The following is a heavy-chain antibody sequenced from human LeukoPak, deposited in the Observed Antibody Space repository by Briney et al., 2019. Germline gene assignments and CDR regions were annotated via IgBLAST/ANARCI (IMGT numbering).Heavy chain of an antibody. Sequence: GGSLRLSCAASGFNFRSYEMNWVRQAPGQGLQWVSYISSSGSAISYAASVKGRFTISRDNSKNSLNLQMDTLRAEDTAVYYCARGDGTYSHNWFDHWGQGTLVTVSS. J-gene: IGHJ5*02. CDR1: GFNFRSYE. D-gene: IGHD1-26*01. CDR2: ISSSGSAI. CDR3: ARGDGTYSHNWFDH. V-gene: IGHV3-48*03.